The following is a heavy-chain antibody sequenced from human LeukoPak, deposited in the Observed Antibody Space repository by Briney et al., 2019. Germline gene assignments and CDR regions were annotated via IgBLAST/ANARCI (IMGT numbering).Heavy chain of an antibody. V-gene: IGHV1-69*04. CDR3: ARASDRDGSGSYYNDY. Sequence: SVKVSCKASGGTFSSYPISWVRQAPGQGLEWMGRIIPILGIANYAQKFQGRVTITADKSTSTAYMELSSLRSEDTAVYYCARASDRDGSGSYYNDYWGQGTLVTVSS. CDR2: IIPILGIA. J-gene: IGHJ4*02. D-gene: IGHD3-10*01. CDR1: GGTFSSYP.